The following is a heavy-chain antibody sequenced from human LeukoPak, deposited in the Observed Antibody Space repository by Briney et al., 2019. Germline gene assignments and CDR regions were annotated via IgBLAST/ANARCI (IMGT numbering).Heavy chain of an antibody. CDR2: LHYDGIKK. Sequence: GGSLRLSCSASGFTLSDYVMHWVRQAPGKGLEWVASLHYDGIKKYYADSVKGRFTISRDNSKDTLYLQINSLRSEGTAVYYCAKEGGYRYDLDNPLEYWGQGTLVTVSS. V-gene: IGHV3-30*02. CDR1: GFTLSDYV. CDR3: AKEGGYRYDLDNPLEY. D-gene: IGHD5-18*01. J-gene: IGHJ4*02.